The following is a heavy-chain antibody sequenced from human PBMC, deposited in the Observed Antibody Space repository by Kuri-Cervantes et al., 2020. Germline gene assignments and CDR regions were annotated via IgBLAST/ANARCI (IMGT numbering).Heavy chain of an antibody. CDR2: IYSGGST. D-gene: IGHD6-6*01. Sequence: GGSLRLSCAASGFTVSSNYMSWVRQAPGKGLEWVSVIYSGGSTYYADSVKGRFTISRDNSKNTLYLQMNSLRAEDTAVYYCARELTGAHLYSSSSRRYYYYGMDVWGQGTTVTVSS. CDR1: GFTVSSNY. V-gene: IGHV3-66*01. J-gene: IGHJ6*02. CDR3: ARELTGAHLYSSSSRRYYYYGMDV.